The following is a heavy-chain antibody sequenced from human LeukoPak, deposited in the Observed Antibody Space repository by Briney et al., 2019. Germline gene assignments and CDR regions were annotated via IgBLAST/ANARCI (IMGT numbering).Heavy chain of an antibody. J-gene: IGHJ6*04. Sequence: GGSLRLSCAASGFIFRNYGMSWVRQAPGKGLEWVSGISSTGSSTYYADSVKGRFTISRDNAKNSLYLQMNSLRAEDTAVYYCAELGITMIGGVWGKGTTVTISS. CDR1: GFIFRNYG. CDR2: ISSTGSST. CDR3: AELGITMIGGV. V-gene: IGHV3-23*01. D-gene: IGHD3-10*02.